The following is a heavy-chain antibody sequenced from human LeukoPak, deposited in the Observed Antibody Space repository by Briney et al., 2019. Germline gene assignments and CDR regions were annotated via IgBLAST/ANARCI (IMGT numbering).Heavy chain of an antibody. CDR1: GFTFSSYW. Sequence: GGSLRLSCAASGFTFSSYWMHWVRQAPGKGLEWVSSITASSTYIYYADSVKGRFTISRDNVEKSVYLQMNSLRAEDTAVYYCAREYYYDEDAGNYWGQGILVTVSS. D-gene: IGHD3-22*01. CDR3: AREYYYDEDAGNY. J-gene: IGHJ4*02. V-gene: IGHV3-21*01. CDR2: ITASSTYI.